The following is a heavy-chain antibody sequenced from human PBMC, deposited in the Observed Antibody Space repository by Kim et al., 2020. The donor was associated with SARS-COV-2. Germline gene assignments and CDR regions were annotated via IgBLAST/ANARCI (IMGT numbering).Heavy chain of an antibody. J-gene: IGHJ3*01. CDR2: VYYSGTT. D-gene: IGHD3-16*01. CDR3: ARDGAEDDAFDV. V-gene: IGHV4-59*01. Sequence: SETLSLTCTVSGGSISHYYWNWIRQSPGKKLEWIAYVYYSGTTNYNPSPKSRATISLDISKKQFSLQLTSVTAADTAIYYCARDGAEDDAFDVWGQGTLVPGS. CDR1: GGSISHYY.